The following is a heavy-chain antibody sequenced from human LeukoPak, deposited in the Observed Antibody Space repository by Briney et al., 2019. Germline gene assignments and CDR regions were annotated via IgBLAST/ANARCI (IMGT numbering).Heavy chain of an antibody. V-gene: IGHV3-30*03. D-gene: IGHD5-12*01. J-gene: IGHJ4*02. CDR3: ARDLDIVATILDY. CDR2: ISYDGSNK. CDR1: GFTFSSYG. Sequence: GRSLRLSCAASGFTFSSYGMHWVRQAPGKGLEWVAVISYDGSNKYYADSVKGRFTISRDNSKNTLYLQMNSLRAEDTAVYYCARDLDIVATILDYWGQGTLVTVSS.